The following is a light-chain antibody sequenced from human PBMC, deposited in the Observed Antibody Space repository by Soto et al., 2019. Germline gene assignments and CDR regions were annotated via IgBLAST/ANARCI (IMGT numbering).Light chain of an antibody. Sequence: EVVMTQSPATLYVSPGDRVTFSCRASQTVSTHVAWYQQKPGQPPRLLIYGASTRATGVPARFSGGGSGTEFTLTINSLESADFAVYYCQQYNTWPPLTFGGGTKVEIK. CDR1: QTVSTH. CDR3: QQYNTWPPLT. J-gene: IGKJ4*01. V-gene: IGKV3-15*01. CDR2: GAS.